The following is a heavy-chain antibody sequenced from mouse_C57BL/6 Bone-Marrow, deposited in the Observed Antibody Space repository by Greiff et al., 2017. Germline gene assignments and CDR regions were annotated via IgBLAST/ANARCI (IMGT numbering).Heavy chain of an antibody. V-gene: IGHV5-4*03. D-gene: IGHD1-1*01. Sequence: EVKLVESGGGLVKPGGSLKLSCAASGFTFSSYAMSWVRQTPEKRLEWVANISDGGSYTYYPDNVKGRFTISRDNAKNNLYLQMSHLKSEDTSMYYCARGGYGSSYGYIDVWCTGTTVTVSS. CDR1: GFTFSSYA. CDR2: ISDGGSYT. J-gene: IGHJ1*03. CDR3: ARGGYGSSYGYIDV.